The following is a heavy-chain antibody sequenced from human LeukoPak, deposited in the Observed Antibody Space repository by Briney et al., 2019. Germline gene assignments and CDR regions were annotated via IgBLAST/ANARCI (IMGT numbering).Heavy chain of an antibody. CDR3: AGYSGSYYWFDP. D-gene: IGHD1-26*01. CDR2: INPNSGGT. V-gene: IGHV1-2*02. Sequence: ASVKVSCKAPGYTFTGYYMHWVRQAPGQGLEWMGWINPNSGGTNYAQKFQGRVTMTRDTSISTAYMELSRLRSDDTAVYYCAGYSGSYYWFDPWGQGTLVTVSS. J-gene: IGHJ5*02. CDR1: GYTFTGYY.